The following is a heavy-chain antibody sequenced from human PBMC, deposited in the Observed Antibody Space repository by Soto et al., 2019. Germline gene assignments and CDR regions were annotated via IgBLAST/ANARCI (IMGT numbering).Heavy chain of an antibody. CDR1: GYTFTSYD. V-gene: IGHV1-8*01. CDR3: ARAPPDYGYAFDI. D-gene: IGHD4-17*01. Sequence: ASVKVSCKASGYTFTSYDINWVRQATGQGLEWMGWMNPNSGNTGYAQKFQGRVTMTRNTSISTAYMELSSLRSEDTAVYYCARAPPDYGYAFDIWGQGTMVTVSS. J-gene: IGHJ3*02. CDR2: MNPNSGNT.